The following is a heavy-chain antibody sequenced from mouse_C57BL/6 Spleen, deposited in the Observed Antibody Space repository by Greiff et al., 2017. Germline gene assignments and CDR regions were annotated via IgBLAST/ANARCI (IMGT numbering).Heavy chain of an antibody. V-gene: IGHV1-61*01. D-gene: IGHD1-1*01. Sequence: QVQLQQPGAELVRPGSSVKLSCKASGYTFTSYWMDWVKQRPGQGLEWIGNIYPSDSETHYNQKFKDKATLTVDKSSSTAYMQLSSLTSEDSAVYYCARDYYGSSYWYFAVWGTGTTVTVSS. CDR3: ARDYYGSSYWYFAV. J-gene: IGHJ1*03. CDR1: GYTFTSYW. CDR2: IYPSDSET.